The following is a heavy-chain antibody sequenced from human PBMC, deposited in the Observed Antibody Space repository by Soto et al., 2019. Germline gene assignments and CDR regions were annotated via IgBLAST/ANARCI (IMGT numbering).Heavy chain of an antibody. CDR3: ARASRRREYQPLRSGFGDYYYCYFMDA. Sequence: AKASSKAPGYSYTSKSRYWAQHDTEQGLEWMGWMNPNSGNTGYAQKFQGRVTMTRNTSISTAYMELSSLRSEDTAVYYCARASRRREYQPLRSGFGDYYYCYFMDAWGKGTTVTVSS. V-gene: IGHV1-8*01. D-gene: IGHD2-2*01. CDR1: GYSYTSKS. CDR2: MNPNSGNT. J-gene: IGHJ6*03.